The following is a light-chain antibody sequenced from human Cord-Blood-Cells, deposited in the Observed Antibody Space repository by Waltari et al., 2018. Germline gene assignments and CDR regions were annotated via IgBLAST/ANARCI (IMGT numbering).Light chain of an antibody. V-gene: IGLV2-11*01. J-gene: IGLJ2*01. CDR1: SSDVGGYNY. Sequence: QSALTQPRSVSGPPGQSVTISCTGTSSDVGGYNYVSWYQQHPGKAPKLMIYDVSKRPSGVPDRFSGFKSGNTASLTISGLQAEDEADYYCCSYAGSYVFGGGTKLTVL. CDR3: CSYAGSYV. CDR2: DVS.